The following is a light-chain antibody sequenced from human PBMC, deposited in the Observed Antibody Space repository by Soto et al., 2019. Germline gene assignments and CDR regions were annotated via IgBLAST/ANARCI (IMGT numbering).Light chain of an antibody. CDR3: QQFNSYLT. J-gene: IGKJ4*01. V-gene: IGKV1-13*02. CDR2: DAS. CDR1: QGISSA. Sequence: AIQLTQSPSSLSASVGDRVTITCRAGQGISSALAWYQQKPGKAPKLLIYDASSLESGVPSRFSGSGSGTDFTLTISSLQPEDFATYYCQQFNSYLTFGGGTKVEIK.